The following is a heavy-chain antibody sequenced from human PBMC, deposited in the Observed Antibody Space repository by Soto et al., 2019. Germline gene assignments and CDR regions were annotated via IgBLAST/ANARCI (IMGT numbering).Heavy chain of an antibody. D-gene: IGHD4-17*01. CDR3: ARGDYGEDNWFDP. CDR2: IIPIFGTA. CDR1: GYTFTSYA. V-gene: IGHV1-69*13. Sequence: SVKVSCKASGYTFTSYAISWVRQAPGRGLEWMGGIIPIFGTANYAQKFQGRVTITADESTSTAHMELSSLRSEDTAVYYCARGDYGEDNWFDPWGQGTLVTVSS. J-gene: IGHJ5*02.